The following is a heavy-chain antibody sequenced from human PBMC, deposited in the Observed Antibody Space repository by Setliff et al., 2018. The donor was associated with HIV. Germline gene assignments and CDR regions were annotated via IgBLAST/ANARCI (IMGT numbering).Heavy chain of an antibody. CDR2: INHSGST. D-gene: IGHD4-17*01. CDR3: ARGLGRYGVQTRYFDL. CDR1: GGSFSGYY. V-gene: IGHV4-34*01. J-gene: IGHJ2*01. Sequence: SETLSLTCAVYGGSFSGYYWSWIRQPPGKGLEWIGEINHSGSTNYNPSLKSRVTISVDTSKNQFSLKLSSVTAAATAVYYCARGLGRYGVQTRYFDLWGRGTLVTVSS.